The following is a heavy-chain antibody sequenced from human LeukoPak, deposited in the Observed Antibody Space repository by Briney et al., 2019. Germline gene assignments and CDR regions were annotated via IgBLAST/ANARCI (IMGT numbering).Heavy chain of an antibody. CDR3: ATNGGLGYCSGGSCLLIDY. Sequence: GESLRLSCAASGFTFSSYGMHWVRQPPGKGVEWLAFIRHDGSNKYYADSVKGRFTISRDNSKNTLYLQMNRLRAEDTAVYYCATNGGLGYCSGGSCLLIDYWGQGTLVTVS. CDR1: GFTFSSYG. CDR2: IRHDGSNK. J-gene: IGHJ4*02. D-gene: IGHD2-15*01. V-gene: IGHV3-30*02.